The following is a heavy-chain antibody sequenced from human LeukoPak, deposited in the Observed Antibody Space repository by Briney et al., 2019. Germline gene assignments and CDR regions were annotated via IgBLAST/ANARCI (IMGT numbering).Heavy chain of an antibody. D-gene: IGHD1-14*01. V-gene: IGHV3-23*01. Sequence: GGSLRLSCAASGFTFSTCAMSWVRQAPGKGLEWVSGISGTTSGTYYADTVKGRFTISRDNSKNTLFLQVNSLRAEDTAVYYCAKVRTYFYHGLDVWGQGTTVTVSS. J-gene: IGHJ6*02. CDR1: GFTFSTCA. CDR2: ISGTTSGT. CDR3: AKVRTYFYHGLDV.